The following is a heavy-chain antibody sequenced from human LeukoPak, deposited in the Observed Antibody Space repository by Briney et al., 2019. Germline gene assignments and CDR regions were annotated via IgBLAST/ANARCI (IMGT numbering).Heavy chain of an antibody. CDR2: FDPEDGET. CDR1: GYTLTELS. Sequence: ASVKVSCKVSGYTLTELSMHWVRQAPGKGLEWMGGFDPEDGETIYAQKFQGRVTMTEDTSTDTAYMELSSLRSEDTAVYYCATRSSGWYEDFQHWGQATLVTVSS. CDR3: ATRSSGWYEDFQH. D-gene: IGHD6-19*01. J-gene: IGHJ1*01. V-gene: IGHV1-24*01.